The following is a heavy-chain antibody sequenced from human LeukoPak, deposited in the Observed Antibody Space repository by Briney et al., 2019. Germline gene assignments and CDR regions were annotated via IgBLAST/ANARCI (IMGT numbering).Heavy chain of an antibody. CDR1: GFTFTSYA. Sequence: GSLRLSCEASGFTFTSYAMHWVRQAPGKGLEWVPSISASGSGTFYTDSMNGRFTISRDNAKKTFFLQMKNLRPGDTALYYCAKGRDTSGRQNFDFWGQGTLVTVSS. CDR3: AKGRDTSGRQNFDF. CDR2: ISASGSGT. V-gene: IGHV3-23*01. J-gene: IGHJ4*02. D-gene: IGHD6-19*01.